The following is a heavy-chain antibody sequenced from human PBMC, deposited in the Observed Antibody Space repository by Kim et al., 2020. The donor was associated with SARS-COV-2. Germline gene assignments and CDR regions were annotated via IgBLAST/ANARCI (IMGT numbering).Heavy chain of an antibody. V-gene: IGHV4-39*01. D-gene: IGHD3-3*01. CDR2: IYYSGST. CDR3: ARRRVSGFLSIPHTYY. CDR1: GGSISSSSYY. Sequence: SETLSLTCTVSGGSISSSSYYWGWIRQPPGKGLEWIGSIYYSGSTYYNPSLKSRVTISVDTSKNQFSLKLSSVTAADTAVYYCARRRVSGFLSIPHTYY. J-gene: IGHJ4*01.